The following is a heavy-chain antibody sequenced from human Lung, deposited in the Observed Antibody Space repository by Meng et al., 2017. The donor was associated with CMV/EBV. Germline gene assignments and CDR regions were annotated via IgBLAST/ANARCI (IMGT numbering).Heavy chain of an antibody. D-gene: IGHD4/OR15-4a*01. J-gene: IGHJ4*02. V-gene: IGHV1-2*02. CDR2: INPKSGGT. Sequence: SVXVSCKASGYTFTDFYIHWLRRAPGRGPEWVGWINPKSGGTNYAQKFEGRVTMTTDTSTRTVYLEIDRLRIDDTAMYYCARDVDSGAADDWGQGNLV. CDR3: ARDVDSGAADD. CDR1: GYTFTDFY.